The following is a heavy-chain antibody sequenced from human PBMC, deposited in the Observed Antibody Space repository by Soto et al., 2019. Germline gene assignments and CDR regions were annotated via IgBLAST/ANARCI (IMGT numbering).Heavy chain of an antibody. CDR2: IYSGGST. Sequence: GGSLRLSCAASGFTVSSNYMSWVRQAPGKGLEWVSVIYSGGSTYYADSVKGRFTISRDNSKNTLYLQMNSLRAEDTAVYYCARDIKSGLYDYWGQGTLVTVSS. CDR3: ARDIKSGLYDY. V-gene: IGHV3-53*01. D-gene: IGHD3-3*01. J-gene: IGHJ4*02. CDR1: GFTVSSNY.